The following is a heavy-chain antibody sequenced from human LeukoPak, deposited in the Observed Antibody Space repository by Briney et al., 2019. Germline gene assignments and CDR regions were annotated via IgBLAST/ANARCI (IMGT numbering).Heavy chain of an antibody. CDR1: GFTFSSYG. V-gene: IGHV3-30*02. CDR3: AKRTPNPFDY. J-gene: IGHJ4*02. CDR2: IRYDGSNK. D-gene: IGHD1-1*01. Sequence: GGSLRLSCAASGFTFSSYGMHWVRQAPGQGLEWVAFIRYDGSNKYYADSVKGRFTISRDNSKNTLYLQMNSLRAEDTAVYYCAKRTPNPFDYWGQGTLVTVSS.